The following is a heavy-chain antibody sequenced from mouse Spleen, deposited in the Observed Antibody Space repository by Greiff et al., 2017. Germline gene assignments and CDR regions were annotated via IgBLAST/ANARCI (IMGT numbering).Heavy chain of an antibody. CDR3: ARWVRDYFDY. J-gene: IGHJ2*01. CDR2: IYPRSGNT. Sequence: VKLQESGAELARPGASVKLSCKASGYTFTSYGISWVKQRTGQGLEWIGEIYPRSGNTYYNEKFKGKATLTADKSSSTAYMELRSLTSEDSAVYFCARWVRDYFDYWGQGTTLTVSS. V-gene: IGHV1-81*01. CDR1: GYTFTSYG.